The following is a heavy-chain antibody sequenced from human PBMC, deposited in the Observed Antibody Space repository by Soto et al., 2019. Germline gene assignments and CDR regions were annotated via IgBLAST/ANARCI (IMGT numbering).Heavy chain of an antibody. D-gene: IGHD6-19*01. Sequence: PSETLSLTCTVSGGSISSSSYYWGWIRQPPGKGLEWIGSIYYSGSTYYNPSLKSRVTISVDTSKNQFSLKLSSVTAADTAVYYCARPRSGWYFDAFAIWGQGTMVTVSS. J-gene: IGHJ3*02. V-gene: IGHV4-39*01. CDR1: GGSISSSSYY. CDR2: IYYSGST. CDR3: ARPRSGWYFDAFAI.